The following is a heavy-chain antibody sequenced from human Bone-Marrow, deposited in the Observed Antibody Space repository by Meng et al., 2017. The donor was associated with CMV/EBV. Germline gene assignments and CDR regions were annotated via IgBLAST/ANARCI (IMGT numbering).Heavy chain of an antibody. D-gene: IGHD3-22*01. Sequence: ASVKVSCKASGYTFTTYGISWVRQAPGQGLEWMGWISTYNGNANYAQKVQGRVTLTRDTSTSTVYMELRSLTSDDTAVYYCARGYYYDSSGYYGLYYFDYCGQGTLVTVSS. V-gene: IGHV1-18*01. CDR3: ARGYYYDSSGYYGLYYFDY. CDR2: ISTYNGNA. J-gene: IGHJ4*02. CDR1: GYTFTTYG.